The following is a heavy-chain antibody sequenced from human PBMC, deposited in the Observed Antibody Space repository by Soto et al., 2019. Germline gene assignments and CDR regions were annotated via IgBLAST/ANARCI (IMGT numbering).Heavy chain of an antibody. CDR1: GYTFNNYG. V-gene: IGHV1-18*01. D-gene: IGHD2-15*01. CDR3: ARCYCSVGSCYTCWHFDL. CDR2: IGPYNGNT. Sequence: QVQLVQSGAEVKKPGASVKFSCKASGYTFNNYGISWVRQAPGQGLEWMGWIGPYNGNTDHAQNFQGRFTMTTDTSTNTAYMELRSLRSDDTALYYCARCYCSVGSCYTCWHFDLWGRGTLVTVSS. J-gene: IGHJ2*01.